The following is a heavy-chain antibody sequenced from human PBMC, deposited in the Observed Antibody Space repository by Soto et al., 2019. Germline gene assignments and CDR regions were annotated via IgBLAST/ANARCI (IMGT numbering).Heavy chain of an antibody. CDR1: GGSISSGGYY. Sequence: SETLSLTCTVSGGSISSGGYYWSWIRQHPGKGLEWIGYIYYSGSTYYNPSLKSRVTISVDTSKNQFSLKLSSVTAADTAVYYCARGSGVVSGYYFDSRSNWFDPWGQGTLVTVSS. V-gene: IGHV4-31*03. CDR3: ARGSGVVSGYYFDSRSNWFDP. D-gene: IGHD3-3*01. CDR2: IYYSGST. J-gene: IGHJ5*02.